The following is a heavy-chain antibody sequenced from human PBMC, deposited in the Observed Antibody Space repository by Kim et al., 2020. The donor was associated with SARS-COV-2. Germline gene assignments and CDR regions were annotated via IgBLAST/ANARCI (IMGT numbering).Heavy chain of an antibody. J-gene: IGHJ4*02. V-gene: IGHV3-23*01. CDR3: AKEYLLYGDYLGPFDY. D-gene: IGHD4-17*01. Sequence: SVKGRFTISRDNAKNTLYLQMNSLRSEDTAVYYCAKEYLLYGDYLGPFDYWGQGTLVTVSS.